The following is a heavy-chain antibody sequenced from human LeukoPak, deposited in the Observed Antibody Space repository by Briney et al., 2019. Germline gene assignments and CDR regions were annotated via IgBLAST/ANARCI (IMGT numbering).Heavy chain of an antibody. CDR1: GFTFSNYG. D-gene: IGHD3-22*01. CDR2: ISYDGNKK. J-gene: IGHJ4*02. CDR3: AKNHGYDSSGRFDY. Sequence: GRSLRLSCAASGFTFSNYGMHWVRQAPGKGLEWVAVISYDGNKKYYADSVKGRFTISRDNSKNTLYLQMNSLRAEDTAVYYCAKNHGYDSSGRFDYWGQGTLVTVSS. V-gene: IGHV3-30*18.